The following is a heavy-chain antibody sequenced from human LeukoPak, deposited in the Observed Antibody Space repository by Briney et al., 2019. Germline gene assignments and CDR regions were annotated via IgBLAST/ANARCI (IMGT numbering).Heavy chain of an antibody. Sequence: SVKVSCKASGGTFSSYAISWVRQAPGQGLEWMGGIIPIFGTANYAQKFQGRVTLTRDMPTSTDYLELSSLRSEDTAVYYCARDNSVRDEAWWFNPWGQGTLVTVSS. D-gene: IGHD5-24*01. J-gene: IGHJ5*02. CDR2: IIPIFGTA. V-gene: IGHV1-69*05. CDR3: ARDNSVRDEAWWFNP. CDR1: GGTFSSYA.